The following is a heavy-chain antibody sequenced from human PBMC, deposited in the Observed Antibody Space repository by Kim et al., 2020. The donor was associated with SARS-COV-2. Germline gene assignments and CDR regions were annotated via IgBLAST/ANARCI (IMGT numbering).Heavy chain of an antibody. D-gene: IGHD3-22*01. V-gene: IGHV3-7*01. CDR2: IKQDGSEK. CDR1: GFTFSSYW. J-gene: IGHJ4*02. CDR3: ARPLNYYDSSGYDY. Sequence: GGSLRLSCAASGFTFSSYWMSWVRQAPGKGLEWVANIKQDGSEKYYVDSVKGRFTISRDNAKNSLYLQMNSLRAEDTAVYYCARPLNYYDSSGYDYWGQVTLVTVSS.